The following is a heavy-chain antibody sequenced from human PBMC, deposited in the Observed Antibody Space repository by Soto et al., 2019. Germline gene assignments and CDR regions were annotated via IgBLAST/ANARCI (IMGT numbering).Heavy chain of an antibody. D-gene: IGHD4-4*01. Sequence: QVQLVQSGGEVKKPGASVRVSCKTSGYTFINFGITWVRQAPGQGLEWVGKIRGYNGDTNYAPKLQGRVTMTTDTSTSTAYVDLRTLRSDDTAVYYCARGRHRNPDYWGQGTLVTVSS. CDR1: GYTFINFG. CDR3: ARGRHRNPDY. J-gene: IGHJ4*02. V-gene: IGHV1-18*04. CDR2: IRGYNGDT.